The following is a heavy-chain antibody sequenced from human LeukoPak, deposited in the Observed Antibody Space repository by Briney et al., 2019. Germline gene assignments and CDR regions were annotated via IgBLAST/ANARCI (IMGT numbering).Heavy chain of an antibody. J-gene: IGHJ6*04. CDR2: ISGSGGST. Sequence: HTGGSLRLSCAASGFTFSSYAMSWVRQAPGKGLEWVSAISGSGGSTYYADSVKGRFTISRDNSKNTLYLQMNSLRAEDTAVYYCAKFSYCSSTSCFDWDYYYGMDVRGKGTTVTVSS. V-gene: IGHV3-23*01. CDR3: AKFSYCSSTSCFDWDYYYGMDV. CDR1: GFTFSSYA. D-gene: IGHD2-2*01.